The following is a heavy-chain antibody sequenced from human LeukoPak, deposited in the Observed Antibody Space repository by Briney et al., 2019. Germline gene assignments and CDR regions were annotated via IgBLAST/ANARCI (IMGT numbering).Heavy chain of an antibody. Sequence: GGSLRLSCAASGFTISSSYMSWVRQTPGKGLEWVSVIYSGGSTYYADSVKGRFTISRDNSKNTLYLQMNSLRAEDTAVYYCATEGQYYDSSGYPTWTFDSWGQGTLVTVSS. CDR2: IYSGGST. CDR1: GFTISSSY. J-gene: IGHJ4*02. CDR3: ATEGQYYDSSGYPTWTFDS. V-gene: IGHV3-66*02. D-gene: IGHD3-22*01.